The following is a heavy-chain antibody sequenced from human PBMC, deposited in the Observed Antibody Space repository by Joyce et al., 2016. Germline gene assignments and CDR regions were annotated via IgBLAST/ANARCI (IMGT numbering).Heavy chain of an antibody. J-gene: IGHJ4*02. CDR3: AGGILTGYFDY. CDR1: GFTFSNYG. Sequence: QGQLVESGGGVVQPGRSLRLSCAASGFTFSNYGMHWVRQARGKGLEWVAVISYDGSNKHYGDSVKGRFAISRDKAKNTLYLQMNSLRAEDTAVYYCAGGILTGYFDYWGQGTLVTVSS. CDR2: ISYDGSNK. D-gene: IGHD3-9*01. V-gene: IGHV3-30*03.